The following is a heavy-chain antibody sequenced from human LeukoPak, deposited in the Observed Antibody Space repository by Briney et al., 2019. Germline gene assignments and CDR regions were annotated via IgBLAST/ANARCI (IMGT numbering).Heavy chain of an antibody. CDR1: GFTFSNYD. V-gene: IGHV3-48*04. J-gene: IGHJ4*02. Sequence: PGGSLRLSCAASGFTFSNYDMNWVRQAPGKGLEWVSYISLSSETIYYADSVKGRFIISRDNAKNSLYLQMNSLRAEDTAVYYCATLEGPPFDSWGQGTLVTVSS. D-gene: IGHD3-3*01. CDR2: ISLSSETI. CDR3: ATLEGPPFDS.